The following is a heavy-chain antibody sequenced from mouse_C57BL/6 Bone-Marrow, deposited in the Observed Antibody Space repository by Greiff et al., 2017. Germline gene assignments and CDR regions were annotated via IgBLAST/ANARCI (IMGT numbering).Heavy chain of an antibody. CDR2: SRNKANDYTT. D-gene: IGHD1-1*01. V-gene: IGHV7-1*01. CDR3: ARVFGSSYEDYAMDY. Sequence: EVKLVESGGGLVQSGRSLRLSCATSGFTFSDFYMEWVRQAPGKGLEWIAASRNKANDYTTEYSASVKGRFIVSRDTSQSILYLQMNALRAEDTAIYYCARVFGSSYEDYAMDYWGQGTSVTVSS. CDR1: GFTFSDFY. J-gene: IGHJ4*01.